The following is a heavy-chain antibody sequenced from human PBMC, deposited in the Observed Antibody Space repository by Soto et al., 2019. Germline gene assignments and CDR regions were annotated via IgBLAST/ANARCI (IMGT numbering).Heavy chain of an antibody. CDR1: GFTFSSDW. J-gene: IGHJ4*02. D-gene: IGHD2-15*01. CDR3: ARTVVTGY. Sequence: EVQLVESGGGLVQPGGSLRLSCAVSGFTFSSDWMHWVRQAPGKGLVWVSRINSDGSSTSYADSVKGRFTIARDNAKNTLYLQMDSQRAEDTAAYYCARTVVTGYWGQGTLVTVSS. CDR2: INSDGSST. V-gene: IGHV3-74*01.